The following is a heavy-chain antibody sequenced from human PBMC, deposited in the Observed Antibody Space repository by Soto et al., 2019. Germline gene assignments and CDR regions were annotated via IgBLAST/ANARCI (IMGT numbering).Heavy chain of an antibody. Sequence: QVQLEQSGTEVKEPGASVKVSCKASRYSFTSYNINWVRQTTGQGLEWMGWVNPSNGDAGLAQRFQGRVTMSSDTSITTAFVEVSSLAPEDAAIYFCARAPRPAAMAVLDHWGQGTLVSVSS. CDR2: VNPSNGDA. CDR3: ARAPRPAAMAVLDH. J-gene: IGHJ4*02. V-gene: IGHV1-8*01. D-gene: IGHD2-2*01. CDR1: RYSFTSYN.